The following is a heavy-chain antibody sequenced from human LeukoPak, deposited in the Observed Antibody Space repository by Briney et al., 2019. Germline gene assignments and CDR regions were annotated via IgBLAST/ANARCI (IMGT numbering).Heavy chain of an antibody. CDR3: ARIVAGGAFDI. D-gene: IGHD1-26*01. CDR2: IYSGGST. V-gene: IGHV3-66*01. CDR1: GFXVSSNY. Sequence: GGSLRLSCAASGFXVSSNYITWVRQAPGKGLEWLSVIYSGGSTYYADSVKGRFTISRDNSKNTLYLQMNSLRAEDTAVYCCARIVAGGAFDIWGQGTMVTVSS. J-gene: IGHJ3*02.